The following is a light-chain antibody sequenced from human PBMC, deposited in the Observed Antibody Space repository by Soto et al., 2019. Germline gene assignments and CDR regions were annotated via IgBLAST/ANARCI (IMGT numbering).Light chain of an antibody. CDR3: SSYAGSNNLL. CDR2: EVN. Sequence: QSALTQPASVSGSPGQSITISCTGTSSDVGAYDYVSWYQQHPGKAPKLMLYEVNSRPSGVPDRFSGSKSGNTASLTVSGLQPEDEADYYCSSYAGSNNLLFGGGTQLTVL. J-gene: IGLJ2*01. V-gene: IGLV2-8*01. CDR1: SSDVGAYDY.